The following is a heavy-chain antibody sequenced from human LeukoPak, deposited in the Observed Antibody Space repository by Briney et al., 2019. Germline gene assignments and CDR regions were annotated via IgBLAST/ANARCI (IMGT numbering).Heavy chain of an antibody. CDR1: DVSISSSSYY. CDR2: IYSSGTT. V-gene: IGHV4-39*07. J-gene: IGHJ4*02. D-gene: IGHD3-22*01. CDR3: VRGAGGSGYPNSPIDN. Sequence: SETLSLTCTVSDVSISSSSYYWGWIRQPPGKKLEWIGSIYSSGTTYYNPSLKSRVTISVDTSKNQFSLKLSSVTAADTAVFYCVRGAGGSGYPNSPIDNWGQGTLVTVSS.